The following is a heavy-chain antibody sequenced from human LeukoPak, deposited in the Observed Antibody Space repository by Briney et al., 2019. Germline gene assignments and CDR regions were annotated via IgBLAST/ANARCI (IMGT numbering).Heavy chain of an antibody. Sequence: SETLSLTCAVYGGSFSGYYWSWIRQPPGKGLEWIGEINHSGSTNYNPSLKGRVTISVDTSKNQFSLKLSSVTAADTAVYYCARGRYGGNSAVLYWGQGTLVTVSS. V-gene: IGHV4-34*01. CDR3: ARGRYGGNSAVLY. CDR1: GGSFSGYY. D-gene: IGHD4-23*01. J-gene: IGHJ4*02. CDR2: INHSGST.